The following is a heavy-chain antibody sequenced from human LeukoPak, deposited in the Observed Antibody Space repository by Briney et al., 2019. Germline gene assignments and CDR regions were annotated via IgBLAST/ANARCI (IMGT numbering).Heavy chain of an antibody. CDR2: IYYSGST. CDR3: ARVTLYRTSWFGGNWFDP. Sequence: SETLSLTCTVSGGSISSHYWSWIRQSPGKGLEWIGYIYYSGSTNYNPSLKSRVTISVDTSKNQFSLKLSSVTAADTAVYYCARVTLYRTSWFGGNWFDPWGQGTLVTVSS. CDR1: GGSISSHY. V-gene: IGHV4-59*11. D-gene: IGHD6-13*01. J-gene: IGHJ5*02.